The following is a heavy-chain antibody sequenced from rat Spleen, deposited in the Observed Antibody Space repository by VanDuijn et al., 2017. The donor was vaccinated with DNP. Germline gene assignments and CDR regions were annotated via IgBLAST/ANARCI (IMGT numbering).Heavy chain of an antibody. V-gene: IGHV5-25*01. D-gene: IGHD1-11*01. CDR1: GFTFSDYY. J-gene: IGHJ4*01. CDR2: ISSDGSHT. CDR3: ARDNYGTSGALDP. Sequence: EVKLVESGGGLVQPGRSLKLSCAGSGFTFSDYYMAWVRQTPTKGLDWVASISSDGSHTYYRDSVKGRFTISRDDSKATLYLQMDSLRSDDTATYYCARDNYGTSGALDPWGQGTSVTVSS.